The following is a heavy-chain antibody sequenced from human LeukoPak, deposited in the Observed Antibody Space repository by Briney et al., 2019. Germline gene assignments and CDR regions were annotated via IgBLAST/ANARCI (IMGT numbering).Heavy chain of an antibody. Sequence: GGSLRLSCATSGFTFGSYAMHRVRQAPGKGLEWVAVIAHDETNRFYADSVRGRYTISRDNSMNTLYLRMNSLRPEDTAVYLCARDLTPGAPDYFDYWGQGTLVTVSS. CDR1: GFTFGSYA. J-gene: IGHJ4*02. CDR2: IAHDETNR. V-gene: IGHV3-30*04. D-gene: IGHD3-9*01. CDR3: ARDLTPGAPDYFDY.